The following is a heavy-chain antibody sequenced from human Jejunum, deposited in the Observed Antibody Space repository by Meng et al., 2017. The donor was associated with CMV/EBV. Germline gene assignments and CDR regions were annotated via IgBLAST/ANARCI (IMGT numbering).Heavy chain of an antibody. CDR3: AKDREPNDDWGIDH. CDR2: ISPRGTQA. CDR1: GFSFTTFS. V-gene: IGHV3-23*01. D-gene: IGHD3-16*01. Sequence: PSGFSFTTFSFSLFRRAPGHLLAGLARISPRGTQAFSAGSVKGRFTISRDNSKNTVYLHMKSLIAEDAAIYYCAKDREPNDDWGIDHWGQGALVTVSS. J-gene: IGHJ4*02.